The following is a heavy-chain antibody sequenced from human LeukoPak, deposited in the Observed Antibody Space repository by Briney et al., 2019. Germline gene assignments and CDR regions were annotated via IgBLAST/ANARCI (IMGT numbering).Heavy chain of an antibody. J-gene: IGHJ4*02. Sequence: PSETLSHTCAVHLGSLSGYYWSWIRQPPGKGLEWMGEINHRGSTNYTPSLKSRVTISVDTSKNQFSLKLSSVTAADTAVYYCASSMGSGFDYWGQGTLVTVSS. CDR1: LGSLSGYY. CDR3: ASSMGSGFDY. V-gene: IGHV4-34*01. CDR2: INHRGST. D-gene: IGHD6-19*01.